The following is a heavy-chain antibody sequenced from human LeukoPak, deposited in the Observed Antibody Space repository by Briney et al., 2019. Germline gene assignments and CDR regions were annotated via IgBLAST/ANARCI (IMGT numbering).Heavy chain of an antibody. CDR3: ARDPGGGDDAFDI. CDR2: IYYSGST. J-gene: IGHJ3*02. CDR1: GGSISSYY. Sequence: KPSETLSLTCTVSGGSISSYYWSWIRQPPGKGLEWIGYIYYSGSTNYNPSLKSRVTISVDTSKNQFSLKLSSVTAADTAVYYCARDPGGGDDAFDIWGQGTMVTVSS. V-gene: IGHV4-59*01. D-gene: IGHD3-10*01.